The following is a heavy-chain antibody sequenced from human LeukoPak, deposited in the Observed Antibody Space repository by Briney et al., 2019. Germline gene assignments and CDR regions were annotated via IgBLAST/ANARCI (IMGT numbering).Heavy chain of an antibody. V-gene: IGHV4-59*01. J-gene: IGHJ6*03. Sequence: TTSETLSLTCTVSGGSISSYYWSWIRQPPGKGLEWIGYIYYSGSTNYNPSLKSRVTISVDTSKNQFSLKLSSVTAADTAVYYCARATYYYGSGSYIYYYMDVWGKGTTVTVSS. CDR3: ARATYYYGSGSYIYYYMDV. CDR1: GGSISSYY. CDR2: IYYSGST. D-gene: IGHD3-10*01.